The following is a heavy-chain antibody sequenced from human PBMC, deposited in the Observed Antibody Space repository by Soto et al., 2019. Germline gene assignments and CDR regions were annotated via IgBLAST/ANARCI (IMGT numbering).Heavy chain of an antibody. D-gene: IGHD2-2*01. CDR1: GFSFNIFA. CDR3: ARDGLDVLVPAATAGYYYGMDV. CDR2: IKQGGSEK. Sequence: GGSLRLSCAASGFSFNIFAMNWVRQAPGQGLEWVSGIKQGGSEKNYVDSVKGRFTISRDNAKSSLYLQMNSLRAEDTAVYYCARDGLDVLVPAATAGYYYGMDVWGQGTTVTVSS. V-gene: IGHV3-7*01. J-gene: IGHJ6*02.